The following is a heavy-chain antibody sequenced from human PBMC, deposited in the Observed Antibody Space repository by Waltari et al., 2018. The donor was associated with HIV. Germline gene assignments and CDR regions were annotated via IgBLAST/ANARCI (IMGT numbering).Heavy chain of an antibody. CDR2: IYSDNA. Sequence: QVQLVQSGGEVRKPGASVKVSCKTSGYTFTNFGLSWVRQAPGQGLEWLGWIYSDNANYAQKLQGRVTMTTDTATSTAYMYLRNLRSDDTAMYYCARGAAARQVDFWGQGTLVAVSS. D-gene: IGHD6-13*01. V-gene: IGHV1-18*01. J-gene: IGHJ4*02. CDR1: GYTFTNFG. CDR3: ARGAAARQVDF.